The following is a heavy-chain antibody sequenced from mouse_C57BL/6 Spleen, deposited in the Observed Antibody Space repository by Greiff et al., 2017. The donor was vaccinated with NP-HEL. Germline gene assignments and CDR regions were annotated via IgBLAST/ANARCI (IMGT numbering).Heavy chain of an antibody. Sequence: VKLMESGAELVRPGASVTLSCKASGYTFTDYEMHWVKQTPVHGLEWIGAIDPETGGTAYNQKFKGKAILTADKSSSTAYMELRSLTSEDSAVYYCTRDYYGSPYFDYWGKGTTLTVSS. CDR3: TRDYYGSPYFDY. CDR2: IDPETGGT. D-gene: IGHD1-1*01. V-gene: IGHV1-15*01. J-gene: IGHJ2*01. CDR1: GYTFTDYE.